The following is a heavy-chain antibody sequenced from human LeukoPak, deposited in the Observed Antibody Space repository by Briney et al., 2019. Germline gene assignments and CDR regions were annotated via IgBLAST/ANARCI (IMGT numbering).Heavy chain of an antibody. CDR2: ISAYNGNT. V-gene: IGHV1-18*01. J-gene: IGHJ4*02. D-gene: IGHD3-10*01. CDR3: ARRVRYYYGSGSYYEYYFDY. CDR1: GYPFSTYG. Sequence: ASVKVSCKASGYPFSTYGITWVRQAPGQGLEWMGWISAYNGNTNYAQKLQGRVTMTTDTSTSTAYMELRSLRSDDTAVYYCARRVRYYYGSGSYYEYYFDYWGQGTLVTVSS.